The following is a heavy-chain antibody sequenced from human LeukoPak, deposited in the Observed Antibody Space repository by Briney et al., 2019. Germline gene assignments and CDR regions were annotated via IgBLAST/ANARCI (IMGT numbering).Heavy chain of an antibody. J-gene: IGHJ4*02. D-gene: IGHD2-15*01. CDR3: ARDREGYCSGGTCTNFDY. V-gene: IGHV4-4*02. CDR2: IYHSGST. Sequence: SETLSLTCAVSGGSISSSNWWSWVRQPPGKGLEWIGEIYHSGSTNYNPSLKSRVTISVDTSKSQFSLKLNSVTAADTAVYYCARDREGYCSGGTCTNFDYWGQGTLVTVSS. CDR1: GGSISSSNW.